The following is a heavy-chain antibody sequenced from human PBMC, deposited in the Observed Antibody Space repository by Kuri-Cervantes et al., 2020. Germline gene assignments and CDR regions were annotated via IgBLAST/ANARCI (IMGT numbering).Heavy chain of an antibody. J-gene: IGHJ5*02. CDR2: IYCSGST. CDR1: GGSISSYY. Sequence: GSLRLSCTVSGGSISSYYWSWIRQPPGKGLEWIGYIYCSGSTNYNPSLKSRVTISVDTSKNQFSLKLSSVTAADTAVYYCARDSTRGSGWYGWGNAKTYNWFDPWGQGTLVTVSS. V-gene: IGHV4-59*01. CDR3: ARDSTRGSGWYGWGNAKTYNWFDP. D-gene: IGHD6-19*01.